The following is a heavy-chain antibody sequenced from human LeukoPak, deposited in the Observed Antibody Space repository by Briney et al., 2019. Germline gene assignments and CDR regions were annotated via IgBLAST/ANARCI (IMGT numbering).Heavy chain of an antibody. Sequence: HPGGSLRLSCAASGFTFSSYEMNWVRQAPGKGLEWVSYISSGSTIYCADSVKGRFTISRDNAKNSLYLQMNSLRAEDTAVYYYARGGTYSDYWGQGTLVTVSS. CDR2: ISSGSTI. V-gene: IGHV3-48*03. J-gene: IGHJ4*02. CDR3: ARGGTYSDY. CDR1: GFTFSSYE. D-gene: IGHD4-11*01.